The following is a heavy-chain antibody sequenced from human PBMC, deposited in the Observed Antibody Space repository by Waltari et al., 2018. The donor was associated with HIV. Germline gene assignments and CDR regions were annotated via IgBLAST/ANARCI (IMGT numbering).Heavy chain of an antibody. CDR2: PGNEGNT. D-gene: IGHD3-10*01. CDR3: ARAREIQTSEVLFYYYYYYMDI. J-gene: IGHJ6*03. Sequence: QLQQWGAGLLRPSETLSLTCAVYGDPLTGYYWSWIRQSPQRGLEWIGKPGNEGNTHDAPSLQSRVTISGDASKNQFSLSLASVTAADQGVYFCARAREIQTSEVLFYYYYYYMDIWGSGTTVTVS. V-gene: IGHV4-34*01. CDR1: GDPLTGYY.